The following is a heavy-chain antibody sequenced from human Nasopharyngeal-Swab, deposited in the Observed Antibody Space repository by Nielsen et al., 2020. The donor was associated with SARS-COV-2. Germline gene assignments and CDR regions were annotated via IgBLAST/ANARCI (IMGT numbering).Heavy chain of an antibody. CDR3: ARDGVLTIFGVWRAPGSEYYFDY. CDR2: INPSGGST. D-gene: IGHD3-3*01. Sequence: ASVKVSCKVSGYTLNELSMHWVRQAPGQGLEWMGIINPSGGSTSYAQKFQGRVTMTRDTSTSTVYMELSSLRSEDTAVYYCARDGVLTIFGVWRAPGSEYYFDYWGQGTLVTVSS. CDR1: GYTLNELS. V-gene: IGHV1-46*02. J-gene: IGHJ4*02.